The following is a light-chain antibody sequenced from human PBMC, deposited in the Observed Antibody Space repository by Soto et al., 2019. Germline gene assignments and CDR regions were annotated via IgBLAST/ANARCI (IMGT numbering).Light chain of an antibody. V-gene: IGLV2-11*01. J-gene: IGLJ1*01. CDR1: SSDVGGYNY. Sequence: QSVLTQPRSVSGSPGQSVTISCTGTSSDVGGYNYVSWYQQHPGKAPKLMIYDVSKRPSGVPDRFSGSKSTNTASLTISGLQAEDEADYYCCSYAGSYTPRVFGTGTKVTVL. CDR3: CSYAGSYTPRV. CDR2: DVS.